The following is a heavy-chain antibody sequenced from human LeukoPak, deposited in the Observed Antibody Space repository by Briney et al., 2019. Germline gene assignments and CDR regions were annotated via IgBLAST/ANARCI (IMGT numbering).Heavy chain of an antibody. V-gene: IGHV4-39*07. CDR2: IYYSGST. J-gene: IGHJ3*02. Sequence: SETLSLTCTVSGGSISSSSYYWGWIRQPPGKGLEWIGSIYYSGSTYYNPSLKSRVTISVDTSKNQFSLKLSSVTAADTAVYYCARAKLAVGVRNAFDIWGQGTMVTVSS. CDR1: GGSISSSSYY. CDR3: ARAKLAVGVRNAFDI. D-gene: IGHD6-19*01.